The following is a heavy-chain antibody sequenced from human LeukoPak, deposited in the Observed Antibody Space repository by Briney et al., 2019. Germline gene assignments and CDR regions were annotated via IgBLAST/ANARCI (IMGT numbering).Heavy chain of an antibody. CDR1: GGSISSYY. Sequence: PSETLSLTCTVSGGSISSYYWSWLRQPPGKGLEWIGYIYYSGSTNYNPSLKSRVTISVDTSKNKFSLKLSSVTAADTAVYYCARGLVGATYYYYYMDVWGKGTTVTVSS. V-gene: IGHV4-59*01. CDR2: IYYSGST. D-gene: IGHD1-26*01. J-gene: IGHJ6*03. CDR3: ARGLVGATYYYYYMDV.